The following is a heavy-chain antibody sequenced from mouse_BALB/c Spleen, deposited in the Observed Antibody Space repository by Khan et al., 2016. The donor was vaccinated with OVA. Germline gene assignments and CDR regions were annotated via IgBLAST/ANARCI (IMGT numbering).Heavy chain of an antibody. Sequence: QVQLKESGPGLVAPSQSLSITCTVSGFSLTTYGVNRVRQPPGKGLEWLGVIWGDGSTNYHSVLKSRLSINKDNSKSQVFLKLNSLQIDDTATYYCAKWVNSYYSMDYWGQGTSVTVSS. CDR1: GFSLTTYG. D-gene: IGHD1-3*01. CDR3: AKWVNSYYSMDY. J-gene: IGHJ4*01. V-gene: IGHV2-3*01. CDR2: IWGDGST.